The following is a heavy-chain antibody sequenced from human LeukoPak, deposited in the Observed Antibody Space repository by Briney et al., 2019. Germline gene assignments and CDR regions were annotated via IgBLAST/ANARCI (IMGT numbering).Heavy chain of an antibody. Sequence: GGSLRLSCAASGFTFSSYEMNWVRQAPGKGLEWVSYISSGGSTIYYADSVKGRFTISRDNAKNSLHLQMNSLRAEDAAVYYCAKAPVTTCSGVYCYPFDYWGQGTLVTVSS. CDR2: ISSGGSTI. V-gene: IGHV3-48*03. D-gene: IGHD2-15*01. J-gene: IGHJ4*02. CDR1: GFTFSSYE. CDR3: AKAPVTTCSGVYCYPFDY.